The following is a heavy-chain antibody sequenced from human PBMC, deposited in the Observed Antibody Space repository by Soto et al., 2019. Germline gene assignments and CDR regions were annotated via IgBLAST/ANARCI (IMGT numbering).Heavy chain of an antibody. V-gene: IGHV3-49*04. CDR3: TRGLDSSGYVGY. CDR1: GFTFGDYA. Sequence: GGSLRLSCTASGFTFGDYAMSWVRQAPGKGLEWVGFIRSKAYGGTTEYAASVKGRFTISRDDSKSIAYLQMNSLKTEDTAVYYCTRGLDSSGYVGYWGQGTLVTVSS. CDR2: IRSKAYGGTT. J-gene: IGHJ4*02. D-gene: IGHD3-22*01.